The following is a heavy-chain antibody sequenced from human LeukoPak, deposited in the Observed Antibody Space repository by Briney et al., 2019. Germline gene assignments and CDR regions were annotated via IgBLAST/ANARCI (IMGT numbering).Heavy chain of an antibody. CDR1: GFTLNNYA. Sequence: GGSLRLSCAASGFTLNNYAMNRVRQAPGKGLEWVSAISGSGGRTYYADSVKGRFTISRDNSKNTLYLQMNSLRAEDTAVYHCATTQPGGSYRDLTYWGQGALVTVSS. V-gene: IGHV3-23*01. J-gene: IGHJ4*02. CDR2: ISGSGGRT. D-gene: IGHD3-16*01. CDR3: ATTQPGGSYRDLTY.